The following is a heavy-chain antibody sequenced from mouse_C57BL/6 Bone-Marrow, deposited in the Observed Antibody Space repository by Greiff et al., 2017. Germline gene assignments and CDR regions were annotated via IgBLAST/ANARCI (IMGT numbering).Heavy chain of an antibody. CDR1: GFSLTSYG. CDR3: ARKGWIWLPWYFDV. CDR2: LWSGGST. J-gene: IGHJ1*03. Sequence: QVQLKESGPGLVQPSQSLSITCTVSGFSLTSYGVHWVRQSPGKGLEWLGVLWSGGSTDYNAAFISRLSISKDNSKSQVFFKMNSLQADDTAIYYCARKGWIWLPWYFDVWGTGTTVTVSS. V-gene: IGHV2-2*01. D-gene: IGHD2-2*01.